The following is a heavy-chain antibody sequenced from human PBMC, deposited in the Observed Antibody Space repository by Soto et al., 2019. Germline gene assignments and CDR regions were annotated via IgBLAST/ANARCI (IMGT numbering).Heavy chain of an antibody. CDR3: VRAGHVYDVHYYGMYV. Sequence: GGSLRLSCAVSGFIFNDYSMDWVRQAPEKGLEWVSSISSSGTYIYYADSVKGRFAISRDNAKNVMYLQMDNLRAEDTAVYYCVRAGHVYDVHYYGMYVWGQGTTVTVSS. J-gene: IGHJ6*02. CDR2: ISSSGTYI. D-gene: IGHD5-12*01. V-gene: IGHV3-21*01. CDR1: GFIFNDYS.